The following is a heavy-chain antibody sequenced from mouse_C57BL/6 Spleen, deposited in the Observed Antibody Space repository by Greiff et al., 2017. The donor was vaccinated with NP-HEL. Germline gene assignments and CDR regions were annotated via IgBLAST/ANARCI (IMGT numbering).Heavy chain of an antibody. D-gene: IGHD4-1*01. CDR2: IDPSDSYT. CDR3: AREGTGFDY. Sequence: QVQLKQPGAELVMPGASVKLSCKASGYTFTSYWMHWVKQRPGQGLEWIGEIDPSDSYTNYNQKFKGKSTLTVDKSSSTAYMQLSSLTSEDSAVYYCAREGTGFDYWGQGTTLTVSS. V-gene: IGHV1-69*01. J-gene: IGHJ2*01. CDR1: GYTFTSYW.